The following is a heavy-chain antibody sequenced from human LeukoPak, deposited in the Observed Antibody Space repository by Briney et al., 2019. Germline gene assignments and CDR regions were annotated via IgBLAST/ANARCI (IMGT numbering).Heavy chain of an antibody. V-gene: IGHV3-30*01. D-gene: IGHD1-26*01. Sequence: GGSLRLSCAASGFTLSSYAMHWVRQAPGKGLEWGAIISYDGSNEHYADSVKGRFTISRDNSKNTLYLQMNSLRAEDTAIYYCTRGCGSYSLDYWGRGTLVTVSS. J-gene: IGHJ4*02. CDR2: ISYDGSNE. CDR3: TRGCGSYSLDY. CDR1: GFTLSSYA.